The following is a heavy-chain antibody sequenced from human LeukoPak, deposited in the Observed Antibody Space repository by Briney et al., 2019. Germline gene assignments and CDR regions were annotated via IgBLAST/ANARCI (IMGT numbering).Heavy chain of an antibody. CDR1: GGSISSGGYY. J-gene: IGHJ5*02. Sequence: PSQTLSLTCTVSGGSISSGGYYWSWIRQHPGKGLEWIGYIYYSGSTYYNPSLKSRVTISVDTSKNQFSLKLSSVTAADTAVYYCARVKPPPPWAGTTGAWFDPWGQGTLVTVSS. CDR2: IYYSGST. V-gene: IGHV4-31*03. D-gene: IGHD1-7*01. CDR3: ARVKPPPPWAGTTGAWFDP.